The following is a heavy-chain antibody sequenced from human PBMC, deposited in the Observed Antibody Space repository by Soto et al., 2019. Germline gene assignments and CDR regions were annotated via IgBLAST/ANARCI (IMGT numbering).Heavy chain of an antibody. CDR1: GYTFTSYG. J-gene: IGHJ3*02. CDR3: ARNKLGGIEVRNHIKPPVAFDI. V-gene: IGHV1-18*01. CDR2: ISAYNGST. D-gene: IGHD3-22*01. Sequence: ASVKVSCKASGYTFTSYGISWVRQAPGQGLEWMGWISAYNGSTNYAQKLQGRVTMTTDTSTSTAYMELRSLRSDDTAVYYCARNKLGGIEVRNHIKPPVAFDIWGKGTMVTV.